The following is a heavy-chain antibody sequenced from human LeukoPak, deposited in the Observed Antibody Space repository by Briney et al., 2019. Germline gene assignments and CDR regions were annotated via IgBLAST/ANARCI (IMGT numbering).Heavy chain of an antibody. CDR1: GLTFSSYW. V-gene: IGHV3-7*01. CDR3: ARDSVGAMDV. CDR2: IKQDGSEK. J-gene: IGHJ6*02. Sequence: PGGSLRLSCAASGLTFSSYWMSWVRQAPGKGMEWEANIKQDGSEKYYVDSVKGRFTISRDNAKNSLYLQMNSLRAEDTAVYYCARDSVGAMDVWGQGTTVTVSS.